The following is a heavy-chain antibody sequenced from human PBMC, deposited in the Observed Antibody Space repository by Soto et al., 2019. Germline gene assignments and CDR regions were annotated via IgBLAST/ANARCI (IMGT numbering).Heavy chain of an antibody. J-gene: IGHJ2*01. D-gene: IGHD4-17*01. Sequence: QVQLQESGPGLVKPSQTLSLTCTVSGGSISSGGYYWSWIRQHPGKGLEWVGYIYYSGSTYYNPSLKSRVNISVDTSKNQFSLKLSSVTAADTAVYYCARPSLYGGNSNWYFDLWGRGTLVTVSS. CDR1: GGSISSGGYY. CDR2: IYYSGST. V-gene: IGHV4-31*03. CDR3: ARPSLYGGNSNWYFDL.